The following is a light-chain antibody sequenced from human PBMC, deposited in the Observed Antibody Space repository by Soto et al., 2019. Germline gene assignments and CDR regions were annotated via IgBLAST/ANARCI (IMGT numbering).Light chain of an antibody. CDR2: TAS. Sequence: DIQMTQSPSSLSASVGDRVTITCRASQNITTYLNWYQQKPGKAPNLLIHTASSLQSGVPSRFSGSGSGTDFPLTISSLQPEDLGTYHCQHSYTTPYAFGQGTRLEIK. CDR1: QNITTY. J-gene: IGKJ2*01. V-gene: IGKV1-39*01. CDR3: QHSYTTPYA.